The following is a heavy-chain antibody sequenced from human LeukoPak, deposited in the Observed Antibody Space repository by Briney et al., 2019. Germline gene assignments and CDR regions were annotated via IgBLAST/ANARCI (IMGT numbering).Heavy chain of an antibody. CDR3: ARVDTNKSGDYPYY. Sequence: KPSETLSLTCTVSGGSISSSSYYWGWIRQPPGKGLEWIGSIYYSGSTYYNPSLKSRVTISVDTSKNRFSLKLSSVTAADTAVYYCARVDTNKSGDYPYYWGQGALVTVSS. D-gene: IGHD4-17*01. CDR1: GGSISSSSYY. J-gene: IGHJ4*02. CDR2: IYYSGST. V-gene: IGHV4-39*01.